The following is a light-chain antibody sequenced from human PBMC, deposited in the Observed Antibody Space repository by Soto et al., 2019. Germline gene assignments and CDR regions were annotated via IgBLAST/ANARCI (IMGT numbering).Light chain of an antibody. CDR3: SSYTISGTV. Sequence: QSALTQPASVSGSPGQSITISCTGTSSDVGGYNYVSWYQQHPGKAPKLMIYEVSNRPSGVSNRFSASKSGNTASLTISGLQAEDEADYYCSSYTISGTVFGGGTKVTVL. J-gene: IGLJ2*01. V-gene: IGLV2-14*01. CDR1: SSDVGGYNY. CDR2: EVS.